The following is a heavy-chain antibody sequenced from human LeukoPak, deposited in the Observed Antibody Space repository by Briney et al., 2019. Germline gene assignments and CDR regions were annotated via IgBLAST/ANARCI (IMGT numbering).Heavy chain of an antibody. J-gene: IGHJ5*02. CDR2: IRSKANSYAT. CDR1: GFTFSGSA. V-gene: IGHV3-73*01. CDR3: TRALDIVVVPDWFDP. Sequence: PGGSLRLSCAASGFTFSGSAMHWVRQASGKGLEWVGRIRSKANSYATAYAASVKGRFTISRDDSKNTAYLQMNSLKTEDTAVYYCTRALDIVVVPDWFDPWGQGTLVTVSS. D-gene: IGHD2-15*01.